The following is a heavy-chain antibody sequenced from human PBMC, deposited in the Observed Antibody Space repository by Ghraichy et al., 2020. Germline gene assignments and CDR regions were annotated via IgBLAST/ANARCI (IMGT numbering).Heavy chain of an antibody. V-gene: IGHV4-4*07. CDR2: FYLGGAT. D-gene: IGHD2-15*01. Sequence: SETLSLTCTVSGASIATFSWSWIRHPAGKGLEWIGRFYLGGATNYNPSLKSRTTMSVDTSKNQFSLNLTSVTAADTAVYYCAREGGVGGFNILPFDYWGQGILVAVSP. CDR1: GASIATFS. CDR3: AREGGVGGFNILPFDY. J-gene: IGHJ4*02.